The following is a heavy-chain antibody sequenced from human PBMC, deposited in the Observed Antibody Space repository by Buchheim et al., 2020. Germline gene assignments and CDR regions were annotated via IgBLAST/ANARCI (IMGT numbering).Heavy chain of an antibody. CDR2: ISHTGST. J-gene: IGHJ2*01. CDR3: ARDSRWVTTTGDVGWHFDL. CDR1: GASITSRH. D-gene: IGHD4-17*01. V-gene: IGHV4-59*11. Sequence: QVQLQESGPGLVKPSETLSLTCTVSGASITSRHWSWIRQPPGKGLEWIGHISHTGSTNYDPSLKNRVSMSLDTSNNHFSLWLTSVSAADAAVYYCARDSRWVTTTGDVGWHFDLWGRGTL.